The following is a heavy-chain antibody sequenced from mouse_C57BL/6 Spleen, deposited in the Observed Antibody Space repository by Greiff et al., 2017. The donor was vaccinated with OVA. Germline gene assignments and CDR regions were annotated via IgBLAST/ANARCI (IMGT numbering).Heavy chain of an antibody. CDR2: IDPEAGES. J-gene: IGHJ1*03. Sequence: EVQLLQSGAELVKPGASVRLSCTASGFNIKDYYMHWVKQRTEQGLEWIGRIDPEAGESKYAPKFPVKAPITADTSSHTVYVLLSSLTAEDTAVYDWASGTGTDWYFDVWGTGTTVTVSS. V-gene: IGHV14-2*01. D-gene: IGHD4-1*01. CDR1: GFNIKDYY. CDR3: ASGTGTDWYFDV.